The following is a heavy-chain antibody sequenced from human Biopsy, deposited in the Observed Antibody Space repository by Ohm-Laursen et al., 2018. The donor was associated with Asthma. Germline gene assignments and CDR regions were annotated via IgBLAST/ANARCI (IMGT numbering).Heavy chain of an antibody. D-gene: IGHD6-19*01. Sequence: RSLRLSCAASGFSFGSYGMHWVRQAPGKGLEWVALISYDGSSIYYADSVKGRFTISRDNSKNTLSLQMNSLTAEDTAVYYCAREGVAGTHIEDWGQGTLVTVSS. CDR2: ISYDGSSI. CDR3: AREGVAGTHIED. V-gene: IGHV3-30*03. J-gene: IGHJ4*02. CDR1: GFSFGSYG.